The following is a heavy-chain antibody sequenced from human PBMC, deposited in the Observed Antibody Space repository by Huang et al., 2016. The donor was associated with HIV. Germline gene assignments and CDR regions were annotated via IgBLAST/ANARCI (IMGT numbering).Heavy chain of an antibody. J-gene: IGHJ4*02. V-gene: IGHV4-59*01. Sequence: QVQLQESGPGLVKPSETLSLTCAVSGGAITSYHWTWIRQPPGKGLEWIGHIYKGGSSKNNPSLRSRVVISLDTSKNHLSLKLTSMTAADTAIYYCATVQFGLASGGYFDSWGRGTPVTVSS. D-gene: IGHD3-10*01. CDR1: GGAITSYH. CDR3: ATVQFGLASGGYFDS. CDR2: IYKGGSS.